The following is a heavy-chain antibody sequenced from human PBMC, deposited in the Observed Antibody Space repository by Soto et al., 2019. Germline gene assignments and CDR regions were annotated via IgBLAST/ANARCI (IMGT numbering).Heavy chain of an antibody. Sequence: SESLSLTCTVSGASISGFYWSWIRKSAGKGLEWIGRIYATGTTDYNPSLKSRVMMSVDTSKKQFSLKLRFVTGADTAVYFCARDVRDTGYSYWFDPWGQGILVTVSS. CDR2: IYATGTT. CDR1: GASISGFY. CDR3: ARDVRDTGYSYWFDP. J-gene: IGHJ5*02. V-gene: IGHV4-4*07. D-gene: IGHD3-9*01.